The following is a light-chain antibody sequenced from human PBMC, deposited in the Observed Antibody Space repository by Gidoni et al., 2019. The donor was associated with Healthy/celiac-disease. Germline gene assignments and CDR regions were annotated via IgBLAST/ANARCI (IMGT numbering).Light chain of an antibody. CDR2: GAS. Sequence: EIVLTQSPGTLSLSPGERATLACRASPSVSSSYLAWYQQKPGQAPRLLIYGASSRATGIPDRFSGSGSGTDITRTISRLEPEDFAVYYCQQYGSSQTFXQXTKLEIK. CDR3: QQYGSSQT. V-gene: IGKV3-20*01. CDR1: PSVSSSY. J-gene: IGKJ2*01.